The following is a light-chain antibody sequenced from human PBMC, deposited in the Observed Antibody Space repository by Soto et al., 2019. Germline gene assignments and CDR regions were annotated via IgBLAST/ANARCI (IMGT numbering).Light chain of an antibody. V-gene: IGLV1-40*01. CDR3: QSFDSSLSAVV. Sequence: QSVLTQPPSVSAAPGQRVTIPCTGGSSNIGAGYDVHWYHQLPGTAPKLLIYSYNTRPSGVPDRFSGSKSGTSASLAITGLQAEDEADYYCQSFDSSLSAVVFGGGTKVTVL. CDR1: SSNIGAGYD. J-gene: IGLJ2*01. CDR2: SYN.